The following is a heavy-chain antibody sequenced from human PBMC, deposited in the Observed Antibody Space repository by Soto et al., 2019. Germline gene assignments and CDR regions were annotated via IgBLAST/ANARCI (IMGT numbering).Heavy chain of an antibody. Sequence: GESLKISCKGSGYSFTSYWISWVRQMPGKGLEWMGRIDPSDSYTNYSPSFQGHVTISADKSISTAYLQWSSLKASDTAMYYCARHRYYDFWSGYYPYYYYGMDVWGQGTTVTVSS. V-gene: IGHV5-10-1*01. J-gene: IGHJ6*02. D-gene: IGHD3-3*01. CDR3: ARHRYYDFWSGYYPYYYYGMDV. CDR2: IDPSDSYT. CDR1: GYSFTSYW.